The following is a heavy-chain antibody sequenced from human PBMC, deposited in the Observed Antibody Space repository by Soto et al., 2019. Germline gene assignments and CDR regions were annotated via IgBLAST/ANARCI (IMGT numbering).Heavy chain of an antibody. Sequence: QLQLLESGGDLVKPGGSLRLSCAASGFTVSGNDLGWIRQAPGKGLEWVSSIGSSGRAIYYADSVKGRFTISRDNTKDSLYLHMSSLRAEDTAIYYCASHHSSGWLYFVSWGQGTLVTVSS. V-gene: IGHV3-11*01. CDR2: IGSSGRAI. CDR1: GFTVSGND. CDR3: ASHHSSGWLYFVS. J-gene: IGHJ4*02. D-gene: IGHD6-19*01.